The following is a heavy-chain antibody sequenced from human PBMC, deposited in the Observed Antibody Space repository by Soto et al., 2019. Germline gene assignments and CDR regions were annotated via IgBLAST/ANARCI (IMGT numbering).Heavy chain of an antibody. CDR1: GGTFSSYT. J-gene: IGHJ6*02. CDR2: IIPILGIA. CDR3: AVAEGYGGYDPENGMDV. Sequence: QVQLVQSGAEVKKPGSSVKVSCKASGGTFSSYTISWVRQAPGQGLEWMGRIIPILGIANYAQKFQGRVTLTAXXSXGXXYMELSSRRSEDTAVYYCAVAEGYGGYDPENGMDVWGQGTTVTVSS. V-gene: IGHV1-69*02. D-gene: IGHD5-12*01.